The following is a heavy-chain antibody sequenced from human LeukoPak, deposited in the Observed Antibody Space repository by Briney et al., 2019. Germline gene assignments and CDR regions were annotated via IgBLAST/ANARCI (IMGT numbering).Heavy chain of an antibody. V-gene: IGHV3-15*01. CDR3: TRRSSAAGRQYFDY. D-gene: IGHD6-13*01. Sequence: GGSLRLSCAASGFTFGNYWMSWVRQAPGKGLEWVGRIKSETDGGTTDYAAPVKGTFTISRDDSENTLYLQVNSLKTEDTAVYYCTRRSSAAGRQYFDYWGQGTLVTVSS. J-gene: IGHJ4*02. CDR2: IKSETDGGTT. CDR1: GFTFGNYW.